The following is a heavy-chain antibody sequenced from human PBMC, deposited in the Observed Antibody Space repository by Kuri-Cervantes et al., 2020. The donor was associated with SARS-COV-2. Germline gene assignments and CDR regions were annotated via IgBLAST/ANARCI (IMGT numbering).Heavy chain of an antibody. V-gene: IGHV3-21*01. J-gene: IGHJ4*02. D-gene: IGHD4-17*01. CDR3: ARENYGDYLAY. CDR2: ISSSSSYI. Sequence: GESLKIFCAASGFTFSSYSMNGVRQAPGKGLEWVSSISSSSSYIYYADSVKGRFTISRDNAKNSLYLQMNSLRAEDTAVYYCARENYGDYLAYRGQGTLVTVSS. CDR1: GFTFSSYS.